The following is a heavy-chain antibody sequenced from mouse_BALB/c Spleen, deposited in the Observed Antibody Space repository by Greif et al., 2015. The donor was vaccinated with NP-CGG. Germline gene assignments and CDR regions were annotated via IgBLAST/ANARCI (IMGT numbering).Heavy chain of an antibody. CDR3: AYYGSNYYAMDY. V-gene: IGHV3-2*02. D-gene: IGHD1-1*01. J-gene: IGHJ4*01. CDR2: ISYSGST. Sequence: DVKLVESGPGLVKPSQSLSLTCTVTGYSITSDYAWNWIRQFPGNKLEWMGYISYSGSTSYNPSLKSRISITRDTSKNQFFLQLNSVTTEDTATYYCAYYGSNYYAMDYWGQGTSVTVSS. CDR1: GYSITSDYA.